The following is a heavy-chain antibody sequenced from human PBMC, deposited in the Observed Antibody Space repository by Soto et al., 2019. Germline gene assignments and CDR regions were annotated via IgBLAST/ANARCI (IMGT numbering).Heavy chain of an antibody. J-gene: IGHJ6*03. D-gene: IGHD3-10*01. Sequence: SETLSLTCAVYGGSFSGYYWSWIRQPPGKGLEWIGEINHSGSTNYSPSLKSRVTISVDTSKNQFSLKLSSVTAADTAVYYCARAGLISGSGSYYSTLRGDYYYYMDVWGKGTTVTVSS. CDR1: GGSFSGYY. V-gene: IGHV4-34*01. CDR2: INHSGST. CDR3: ARAGLISGSGSYYSTLRGDYYYYMDV.